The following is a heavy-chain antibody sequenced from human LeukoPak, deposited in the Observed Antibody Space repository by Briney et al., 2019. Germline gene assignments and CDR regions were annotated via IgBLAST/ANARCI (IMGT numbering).Heavy chain of an antibody. V-gene: IGHV3-9*01. J-gene: IGHJ4*02. CDR1: GFTFDDYA. Sequence: GGSLRLSCAVSGFTFDDYAMHRVRQVPGKGLEWVSGINWNSDSIGYADSVKGRFTTSRDNAKNSLYLQMNSLRAEDTAFYYCAINGGGDSGYGNFDYWGQGTLVTVSS. D-gene: IGHD5-12*01. CDR2: INWNSDSI. CDR3: AINGGGDSGYGNFDY.